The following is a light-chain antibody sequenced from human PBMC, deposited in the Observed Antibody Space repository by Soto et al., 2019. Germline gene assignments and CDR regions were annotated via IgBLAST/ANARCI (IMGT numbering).Light chain of an antibody. J-gene: IGKJ1*01. V-gene: IGKV1-39*01. CDR1: QSISNH. CDR3: QQSYSSPPT. Sequence: DIQMTQSPYSLSASVEDRVIITCRASQSISNHLNWYQQKPGKAPKLLIFAASRLQSGVHSRFSGSRSGPDFTLTISSLQPEDFSTYYCQQSYSSPPTFGQGTTVEIK. CDR2: AAS.